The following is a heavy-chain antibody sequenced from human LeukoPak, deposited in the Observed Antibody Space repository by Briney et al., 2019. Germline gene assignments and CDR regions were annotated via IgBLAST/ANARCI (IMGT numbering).Heavy chain of an antibody. D-gene: IGHD5-24*01. CDR1: GFTFSSYW. V-gene: IGHV3-7*01. CDR3: ASDGDRQSKLRGRWLRPYYFDY. Sequence: GGSLRLSCAASGFTFSSYWMSWVRQAPGKGLEWVANIKQDGSEKYYVDSVKGRFTISRDNAKNSLYLQMNSLRAEDTAVYYCASDGDRQSKLRGRWLRPYYFDYWGQGTLVTVSS. J-gene: IGHJ4*02. CDR2: IKQDGSEK.